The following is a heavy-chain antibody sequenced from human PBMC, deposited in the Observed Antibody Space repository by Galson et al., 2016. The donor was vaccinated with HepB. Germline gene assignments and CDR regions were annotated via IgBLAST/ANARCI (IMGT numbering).Heavy chain of an antibody. V-gene: IGHV4-4*02. D-gene: IGHD3-22*01. CDR3: ARGVYYYDTSGHRPSSGYFDV. J-gene: IGHJ2*01. CDR2: IYNSGDT. Sequence: SETLSLTCAVSGGSITTHNWWSWVRQPPGEGLEWQGQIYNSGDTNLNPSLKSRLTMSVDRSKNQFSLKLNSVTAADTAVYYCARGVYYYDTSGHRPSSGYFDVWGRGTLGTVSS. CDR1: GGSITTHNW.